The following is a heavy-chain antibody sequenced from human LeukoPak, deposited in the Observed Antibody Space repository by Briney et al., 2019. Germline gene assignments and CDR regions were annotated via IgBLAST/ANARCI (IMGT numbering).Heavy chain of an antibody. CDR1: GYTFTSYY. CDR3: ARCLRQQLVRAGAYYFDY. J-gene: IGHJ4*02. Sequence: ASVKVSCKASGYTFTSYYMHWVRQAPGQGLEWMGIINPSGGSTSYAQKFQGRVTMTRDMSTSTVYMELSSLRSEDTAVYYCARCLRQQLVRAGAYYFDYWGQGTLVTVSS. CDR2: INPSGGST. D-gene: IGHD6-13*01. V-gene: IGHV1-46*01.